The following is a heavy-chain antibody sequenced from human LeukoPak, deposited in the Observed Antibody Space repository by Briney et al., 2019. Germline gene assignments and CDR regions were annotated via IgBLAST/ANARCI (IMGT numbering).Heavy chain of an antibody. Sequence: GESPKISCKGSGYSFTSYWVGWVRQMPGKGLEWMGIIYPGDSDTRYSPSFQGQVTISADKSISTAYLQWSSLKASDTAMYYCARRAYCYAYGYWGQGTLVSVSS. CDR1: GYSFTSYW. CDR3: ARRAYCYAYGY. V-gene: IGHV5-51*01. CDR2: IYPGDSDT. D-gene: IGHD5-18*01. J-gene: IGHJ4*02.